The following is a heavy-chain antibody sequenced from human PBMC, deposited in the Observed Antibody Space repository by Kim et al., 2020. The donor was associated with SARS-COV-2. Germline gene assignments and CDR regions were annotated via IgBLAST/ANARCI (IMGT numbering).Heavy chain of an antibody. V-gene: IGHV3-23*01. CDR3: AKEASGSYFRGDAFDI. Sequence: SVKGRFTISRDNSKNTLYLQMNSLRAEDTAVYYCAKEASGSYFRGDAFDIWGQGTMVTVSS. D-gene: IGHD1-26*01. J-gene: IGHJ3*02.